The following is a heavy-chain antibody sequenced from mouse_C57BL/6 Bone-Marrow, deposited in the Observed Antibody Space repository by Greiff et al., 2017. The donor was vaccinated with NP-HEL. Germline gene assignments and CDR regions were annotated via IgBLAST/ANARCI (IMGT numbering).Heavy chain of an antibody. CDR1: GYTFTDYY. J-gene: IGHJ1*03. V-gene: IGHV1-26*01. CDR3: ARWDYSNDDWYFDV. D-gene: IGHD2-12*01. Sequence: EVQLQQSGPELVKPGASVKISCKASGYTFTDYYMNWVKQSPGKSLEWIGDINPNNGGTSYNQKFKGKATLTVDKSSSTAYMELRSLTSEDSAVYYCARWDYSNDDWYFDVWGTGTTVTVSS. CDR2: INPNNGGT.